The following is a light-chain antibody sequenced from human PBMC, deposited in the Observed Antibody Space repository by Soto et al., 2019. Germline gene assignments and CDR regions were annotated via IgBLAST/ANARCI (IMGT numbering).Light chain of an antibody. J-gene: IGLJ3*02. CDR3: QSYDSRRSGV. Sequence: QSVLTQPPSVSGAPGQRVTISCTGSSSNIGAGYDVHWYQQLPGTAPKLLIYANTNRPSGVPDRFSGSKSGTSASLAITGLQDEDEADYYCQSYDSRRSGVFGGGTQLTVL. V-gene: IGLV1-40*01. CDR2: ANT. CDR1: SSNIGAGYD.